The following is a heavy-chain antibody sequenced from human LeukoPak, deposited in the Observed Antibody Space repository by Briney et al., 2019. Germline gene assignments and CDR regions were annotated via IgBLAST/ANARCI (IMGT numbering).Heavy chain of an antibody. CDR3: ARGSRVNLSQLSGDYYGMDV. D-gene: IGHD7-27*01. CDR2: ISAYNGNT. J-gene: IGHJ6*02. CDR1: GYTFTSYG. V-gene: IGHV1-18*01. Sequence: ASVKVSCKASGYTFTSYGISWVRQAPGQGLEWMGWISAYNGNTNYAQKLQGRVTMTTDTSTSTAYMELRSLRSDDTAVYYCARGSRVNLSQLSGDYYGMDVWGQGTTVTVSS.